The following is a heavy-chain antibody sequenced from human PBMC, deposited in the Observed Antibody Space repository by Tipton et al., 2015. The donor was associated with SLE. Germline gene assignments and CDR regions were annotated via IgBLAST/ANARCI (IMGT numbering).Heavy chain of an antibody. CDR3: AREASSSWYYFDY. CDR2: INHSGST. CDR1: GYSISSGYY. D-gene: IGHD6-13*01. Sequence: TLSLTCAVSGYSISSGYYWGWIRQPPGKGLEWIGEINHSGSTNYNPSLKSRVTISVDTSKNQFSLKLSSVTAADTAVYYCAREASSSWYYFDYWGQGTLVTVSS. V-gene: IGHV4-38-2*02. J-gene: IGHJ4*02.